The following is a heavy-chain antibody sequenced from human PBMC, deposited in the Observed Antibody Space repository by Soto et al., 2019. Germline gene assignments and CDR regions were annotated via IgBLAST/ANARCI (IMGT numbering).Heavy chain of an antibody. D-gene: IGHD6-19*01. CDR2: ISACSGNT. CDR3: VKGYSSGWNYFDY. J-gene: IGHJ4*02. Sequence: AASVKVSCKASGYTFTSYGISWVRQAPGQGLEWMGWISACSGNTNYAQKLQGRVTMTTDTSTSTAYMELRSLRSDDTAVYYCVKGYSSGWNYFDYWGQGTLVTVSS. CDR1: GYTFTSYG. V-gene: IGHV1-18*04.